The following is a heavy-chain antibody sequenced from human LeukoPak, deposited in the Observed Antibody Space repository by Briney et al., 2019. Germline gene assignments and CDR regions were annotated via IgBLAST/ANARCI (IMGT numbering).Heavy chain of an antibody. D-gene: IGHD5-12*01. V-gene: IGHV3-30*19. Sequence: GGSLRLSCVASGFTFSSYGMHWVRQAPGKGLEWVAVIWYDGSNKYYADSVKGRFTISRDNSKNTVSLQMNSLRTEDTAMYCCARDRYPDIVATMDYWGQGTLVTVSS. CDR1: GFTFSSYG. CDR3: ARDRYPDIVATMDY. J-gene: IGHJ4*02. CDR2: IWYDGSNK.